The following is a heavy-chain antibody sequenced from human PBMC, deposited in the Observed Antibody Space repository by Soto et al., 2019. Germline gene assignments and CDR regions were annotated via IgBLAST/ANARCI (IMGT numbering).Heavy chain of an antibody. D-gene: IGHD3-16*01. J-gene: IGHJ4*02. V-gene: IGHV3-49*04. CDR2: IRRNAYGGTT. Sequence: GGSLRLSCTTSGFTFGDYALSWVRQAPGKGLEWVGFIRRNAYGGTTDYAASVKGRVTISRDDSKSIAYLQMNSLRTEYTALYYCTRASSLDFDFWGQGTLVTVSS. CDR1: GFTFGDYA. CDR3: TRASSLDFDF.